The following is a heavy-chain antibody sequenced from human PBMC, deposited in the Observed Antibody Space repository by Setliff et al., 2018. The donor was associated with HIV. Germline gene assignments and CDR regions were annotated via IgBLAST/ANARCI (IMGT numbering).Heavy chain of an antibody. V-gene: IGHV1-8*01. Sequence: ASVKVSCKVSGYTLTELSSHWVRQATGQGLEWMGWMNPNSGNTGYAQKFQGRVTMTRNTSISTAYMELSSLRSEDTAVCYCARDGKNWFDPWGQGTLVTVSS. J-gene: IGHJ5*02. CDR3: ARDGKNWFDP. CDR2: MNPNSGNT. CDR1: GYTLTELS. D-gene: IGHD2-15*01.